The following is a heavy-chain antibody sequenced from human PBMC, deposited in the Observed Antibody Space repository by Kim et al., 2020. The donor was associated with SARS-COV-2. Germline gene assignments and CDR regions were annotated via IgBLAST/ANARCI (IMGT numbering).Heavy chain of an antibody. CDR3: AKGNTMVRGVITLDY. CDR1: GFTFSSYG. CDR2: ISYDGSNK. J-gene: IGHJ4*01. D-gene: IGHD3-10*01. Sequence: GGSLRLSCAASGFTFSSYGMHWVRQAPGKGLEWVAVISYDGSNKYYADSVKGRFTISRDNSKNTLYLQMNSLRAEDTAVYYCAKGNTMVRGVITLDYWGHRTLVTVSS. V-gene: IGHV3-30*18.